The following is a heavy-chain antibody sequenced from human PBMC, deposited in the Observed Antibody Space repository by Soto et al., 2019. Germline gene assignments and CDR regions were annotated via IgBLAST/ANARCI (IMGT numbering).Heavy chain of an antibody. V-gene: IGHV3-23*01. CDR1: GFSFRNDA. CDR3: ANGRATYGLLTHDY. CDR2: LTGSSSNT. D-gene: IGHD3-9*01. Sequence: EVQLLESGEGLVQPGGSLRLSCAASGFSFRNDAMSWVRQAPGKGLEWISTLTGSSSNTYYADSVKGRFAISRDNSRNTLYLQMHSLTAEDTAVYYCANGRATYGLLTHDYWGQGTLVTVSS. J-gene: IGHJ4*02.